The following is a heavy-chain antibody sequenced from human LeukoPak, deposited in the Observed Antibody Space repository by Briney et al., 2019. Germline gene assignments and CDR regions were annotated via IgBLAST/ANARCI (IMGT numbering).Heavy chain of an antibody. D-gene: IGHD3-22*01. Sequence: SETPSLTGTVSGGSTRQYYWSGIRQPPGKGLEWIGYIYYSGSTNYNPSLKSRVTISVDTSKNQFSLKLSSVTAADTAVYYCARGYYSSSGYLIPYDWFLPWAGKPLVTVSS. CDR2: IYYSGST. CDR1: GGSTRQYY. J-gene: IGHJ5*02. CDR3: ARGYYSSSGYLIPYDWFLP. V-gene: IGHV4-59*01.